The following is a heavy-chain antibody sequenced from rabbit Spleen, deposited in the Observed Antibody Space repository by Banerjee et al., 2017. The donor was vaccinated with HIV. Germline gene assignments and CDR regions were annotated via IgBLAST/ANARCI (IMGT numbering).Heavy chain of an antibody. J-gene: IGHJ6*01. Sequence: QEQLVESGGGLVTLGGSLTLTCTASGFSFNNGYDMCWVRQAPGKGLEWVACAYAGSSDSTYSATWAKGRFTISKTSSTTVTLQMTSLTAADTATYFCARDTGSSFSSYGMDLWGPGTLVTVS. CDR1: GFSFNNGYD. CDR3: ARDTGSSFSSYGMDL. CDR2: AYAGSSDST. D-gene: IGHD8-1*01. V-gene: IGHV1S45*01.